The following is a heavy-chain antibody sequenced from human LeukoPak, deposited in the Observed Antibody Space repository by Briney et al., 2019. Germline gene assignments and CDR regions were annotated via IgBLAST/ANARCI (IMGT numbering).Heavy chain of an antibody. Sequence: SETLSLTCTVSGGFISDYYWSWIRQPAGKALEWIGRIYSSGSTDYNPSLKSRVTMSVDTSKNHFSLMLTSVTAADAAVYYCARGFFIGGGGYFFDFWGQGTLVTVSS. CDR1: GGFISDYY. V-gene: IGHV4-4*07. D-gene: IGHD3-3*01. J-gene: IGHJ4*02. CDR3: ARGFFIGGGGYFFDF. CDR2: IYSSGST.